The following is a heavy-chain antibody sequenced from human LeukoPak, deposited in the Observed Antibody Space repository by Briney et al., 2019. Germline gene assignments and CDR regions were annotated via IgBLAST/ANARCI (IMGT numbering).Heavy chain of an antibody. J-gene: IGHJ4*02. CDR1: GFTFSSYA. CDR2: ISGSGGST. D-gene: IGHD6-13*01. V-gene: IGHV3-23*01. CDR3: ANFGYSSSLGAFDY. Sequence: GGSLRLSCAASGFTFSSYAMSWVRQAPGKGLEWVSAISGSGGSTYYADSVKGRFTISRDNSKNALYLQMNSLRAEDTAVYYCANFGYSSSLGAFDYWGQGTLVTVSS.